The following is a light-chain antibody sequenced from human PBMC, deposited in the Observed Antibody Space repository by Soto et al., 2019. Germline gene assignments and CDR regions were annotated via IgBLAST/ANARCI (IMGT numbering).Light chain of an antibody. Sequence: IVITQSPATLSVSPGERATLSCRASQSVSSNLAWYQQKPGQAPRLLIYGASTRATGLPARFSGSGSGTEFTLTISSLQSEDFAVYYCQQYSNWPWTFGQGTKVDIK. V-gene: IGKV3-15*01. CDR1: QSVSSN. CDR3: QQYSNWPWT. CDR2: GAS. J-gene: IGKJ1*01.